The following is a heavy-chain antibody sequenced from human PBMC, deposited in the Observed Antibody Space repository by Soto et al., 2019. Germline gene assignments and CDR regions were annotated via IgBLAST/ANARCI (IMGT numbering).Heavy chain of an antibody. CDR3: ARYGRPAGTTFSRDPYYYYYYGMDV. Sequence: SETLSLTCAVYGGSFSGYYWSWIRQPPGKGLEWIGEINHSGSTNYNPSLKSRVTISVDTSKNQFSLKLSSVTAADTAVYYCARYGRPAGTTFSRDPYYYYYYGMDVWGQGTTVTVSS. CDR2: INHSGST. J-gene: IGHJ6*02. CDR1: GGSFSGYY. V-gene: IGHV4-34*01. D-gene: IGHD1-7*01.